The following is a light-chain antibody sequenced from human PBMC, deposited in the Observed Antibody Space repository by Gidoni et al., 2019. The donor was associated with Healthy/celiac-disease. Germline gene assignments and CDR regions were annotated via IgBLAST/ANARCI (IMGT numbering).Light chain of an antibody. CDR2: GAS. J-gene: IGKJ4*01. Sequence: EIVLTQSTGTLSLSPGERATLSCRASQSVSSSYLAWYQQNPGQAPRLLIYGASSRATGIPDRFSGSGSGTDFTLTISRLEPEDFAVYYCQQYGSSGLTFGGGTKVEIK. V-gene: IGKV3-20*01. CDR3: QQYGSSGLT. CDR1: QSVSSSY.